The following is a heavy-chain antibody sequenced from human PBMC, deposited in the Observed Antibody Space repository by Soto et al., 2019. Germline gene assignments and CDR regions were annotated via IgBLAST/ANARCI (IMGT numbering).Heavy chain of an antibody. Sequence: SETLSLTCTVSGGSISSYYWSWIRQPPGKGLEWIGYIYYSGSTNYNPSLKSRVTISVDTSKNQFSLKLSSVTAADTAVYYCARVSRVRGVIIWYYFDYWAQGTLVTVYS. CDR3: ARVSRVRGVIIWYYFDY. CDR2: IYYSGST. J-gene: IGHJ4*02. D-gene: IGHD3-10*01. CDR1: GGSISSYY. V-gene: IGHV4-59*01.